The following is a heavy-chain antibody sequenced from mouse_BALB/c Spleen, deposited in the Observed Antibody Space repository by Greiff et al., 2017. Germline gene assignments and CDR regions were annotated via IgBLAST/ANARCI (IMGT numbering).Heavy chain of an antibody. CDR3: ARSLLRLVAMDY. CDR2: IDPANGNT. CDR1: GFNIKDTY. J-gene: IGHJ4*01. D-gene: IGHD1-2*01. V-gene: IGHV14-3*02. Sequence: EVQLQQSGAELVKPGASVKLSCTASGFNIKDTYMHWVKQRPEQGLECIGRIDPANGNTKYDPKFQGKATITADTSSNTAYLQLSSLTSEDTAVYYCARSLLRLVAMDYWGQGTSVTVSS.